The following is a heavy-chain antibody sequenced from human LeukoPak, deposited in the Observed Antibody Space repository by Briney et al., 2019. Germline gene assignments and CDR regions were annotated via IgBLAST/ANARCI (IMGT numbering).Heavy chain of an antibody. D-gene: IGHD2-21*02. V-gene: IGHV3-7*01. CDR2: IKEDGSEK. CDR3: ANLRLLGFDS. CDR1: GFTFRNYG. J-gene: IGHJ4*02. Sequence: GGSLRLSCAASGFTFRNYGMSWVRQAPGKGLEWVANIKEDGSEKYYVDSVKGRFIISRDNAKNSLYLQMNSLRAEDTAVYYCANLRLLGFDSWGQGTLVTVSS.